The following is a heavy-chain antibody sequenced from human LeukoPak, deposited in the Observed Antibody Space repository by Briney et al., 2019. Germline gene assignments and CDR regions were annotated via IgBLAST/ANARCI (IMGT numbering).Heavy chain of an antibody. CDR2: ISANNGNT. D-gene: IGHD2-2*01. CDR3: ASVGVVVPAAWFDP. J-gene: IGHJ5*02. CDR1: GYNFGISG. V-gene: IGHV1-18*01. Sequence: ASVKVSCKASGYNFGISGISWVRQAPGQGLEGMGWISANNGNTNYAQNLQGRVTMTTDTSTSTAYMELRSLRSDDTAVYYCASVGVVVPAAWFDPWGQGTLVTVSS.